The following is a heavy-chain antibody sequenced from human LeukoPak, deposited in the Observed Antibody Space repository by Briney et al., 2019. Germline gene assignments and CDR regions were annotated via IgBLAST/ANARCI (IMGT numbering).Heavy chain of an antibody. J-gene: IGHJ4*02. CDR1: GFTFSTYA. CDR2: ISGSGDST. V-gene: IGHV3-23*01. CDR3: ARERGRYYDSGGFSWGYYFDS. D-gene: IGHD3-22*01. Sequence: GGSLRLSCAASGFTFSTYAVNWVRQAPGKGLEWVSTISGSGDSTYYADSVKGRFTISRDNSKDTLYLQMSSVRVDDTAVYYCARERGRYYDSGGFSWGYYFDSWGQGILVTVST.